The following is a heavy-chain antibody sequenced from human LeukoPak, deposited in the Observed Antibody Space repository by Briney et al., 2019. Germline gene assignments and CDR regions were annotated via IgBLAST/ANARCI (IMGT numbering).Heavy chain of an antibody. CDR2: ISGNGGTT. CDR1: GFIFDRYV. J-gene: IGHJ1*01. D-gene: IGHD2-21*02. V-gene: IGHV3-23*01. CDR3: AKDRIGCSGDCFWDTETFQN. Sequence: GGSLRLSCAASGFIFDRYVMSWVRQGPGKGLEWVSGISGNGGTTYYPDSVQGRFTVSRDNSRSTLCLQMGSLRGDDTAIYYCAKDRIGCSGDCFWDTETFQNWGQGIQVTVSS.